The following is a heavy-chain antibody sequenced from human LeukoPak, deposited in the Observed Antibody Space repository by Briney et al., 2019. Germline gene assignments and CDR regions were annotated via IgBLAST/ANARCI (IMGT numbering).Heavy chain of an antibody. CDR1: GYTFTGSY. D-gene: IGHD5-12*01. V-gene: IGHV1-2*02. J-gene: IGHJ4*02. Sequence: ASVKVSCKASGYTFTGSYMHWVRQAPGQGLEWMGWINPNSGGTNYAQKFQGRVTMTRDTSISTAYMELSRLRSDDTAVYYCARGSAVGRGYEVPNFDYWGQGTLVTVSS. CDR2: INPNSGGT. CDR3: ARGSAVGRGYEVPNFDY.